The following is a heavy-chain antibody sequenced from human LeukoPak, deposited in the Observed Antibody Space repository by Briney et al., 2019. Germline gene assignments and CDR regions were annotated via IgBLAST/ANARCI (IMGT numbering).Heavy chain of an antibody. CDR1: GFTVISNY. V-gene: IGHV3-66*02. D-gene: IGHD6-13*01. CDR2: IYNGGNT. Sequence: PGGSLRLSCAASGFTVISNYMSWARQAPGKGLEGGPVIYNGGNTFYADSVKGRFTISRDTSKNTLYLQMNSLRSEDTAVYYCARIPGLGVVAAGYFDYWGQGTRVTVSS. CDR3: ARIPGLGVVAAGYFDY. J-gene: IGHJ4*02.